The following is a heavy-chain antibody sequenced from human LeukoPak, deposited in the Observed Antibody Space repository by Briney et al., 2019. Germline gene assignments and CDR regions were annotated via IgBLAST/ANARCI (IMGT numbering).Heavy chain of an antibody. Sequence: PGGSLRLSCAASGFTVSSNYMSWVRQAAGEGLEWVSVIYSGGSTYYADSVKGRFTISRDNSKNTLYLQMNSLRAEDTAVYYCARVGLEEGVVVPAALRSALGYFDLWGRGTLVTVSS. V-gene: IGHV3-66*01. CDR3: ARVGLEEGVVVPAALRSALGYFDL. D-gene: IGHD2-2*01. CDR2: IYSGGST. J-gene: IGHJ2*01. CDR1: GFTVSSNY.